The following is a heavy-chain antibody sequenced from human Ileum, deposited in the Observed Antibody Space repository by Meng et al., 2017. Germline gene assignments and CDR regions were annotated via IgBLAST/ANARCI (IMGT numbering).Heavy chain of an antibody. V-gene: IGHV4-30-4*01. CDR1: GGSISSGDYY. D-gene: IGHD3-22*01. J-gene: IGHJ4*02. Sequence: QVQLQESGSGLVKPSQTLSPTCTVSGGSISSGDYYWSWIRQPPGKGLEWIGYIYYSGSTYYNPSLKSRLTISVDTSKNQFSLKLSSVTAADTAVYYCARDRDSSGYYPYWGQGTLVTVSS. CDR2: IYYSGST. CDR3: ARDRDSSGYYPY.